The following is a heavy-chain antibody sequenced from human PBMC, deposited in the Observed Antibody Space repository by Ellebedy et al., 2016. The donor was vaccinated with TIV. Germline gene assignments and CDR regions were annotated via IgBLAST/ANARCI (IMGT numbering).Heavy chain of an antibody. Sequence: AASVKVSCKASGGTFSSYAISWVRQAPGQGLEWMGRIIPILGIANYAQKFQGRVTITAAKSTSTAYMELSSLRSEDTAVYYGARDRDSSSWYFGGYYYYGMDVWGQGTTVTVSS. D-gene: IGHD6-13*01. CDR1: GGTFSSYA. CDR2: IIPILGIA. J-gene: IGHJ6*02. V-gene: IGHV1-69*04. CDR3: ARDRDSSSWYFGGYYYYGMDV.